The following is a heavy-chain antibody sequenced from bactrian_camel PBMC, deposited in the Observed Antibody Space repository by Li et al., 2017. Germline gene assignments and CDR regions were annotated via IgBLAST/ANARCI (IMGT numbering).Heavy chain of an antibody. CDR2: ISVDGTT. V-gene: IGHV3S55*01. CDR1: GFTYDDAD. J-gene: IGHJ4*01. Sequence: HVQLVESGGGSAQAGESLRLSCTGPGFTYDDADMGWYRQAPGNECELVARISVDGTTQYKESVKGRFTISRDDAKNTVYMQLNSLKTEDMAMYYCAARGDCMVVTTTPYGLYEYNYWGQGTQVTVS. CDR3: AARGDCMVVTTTPYGLYEYNY. D-gene: IGHD2*01.